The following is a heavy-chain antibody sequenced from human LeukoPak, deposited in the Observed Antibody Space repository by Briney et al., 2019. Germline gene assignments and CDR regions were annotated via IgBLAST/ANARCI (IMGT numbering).Heavy chain of an antibody. D-gene: IGHD2-2*01. J-gene: IGHJ4*02. V-gene: IGHV4-34*01. CDR3: ARMVVVVPAAIDY. CDR2: INHSGST. Sequence: SETLSLTCAVYGGSFSGYYWSWIRQPPGKGLEWIGEINHSGSTNYNPSLKSRVTISVDTSKNQFSLKLSSVTAADMAVYYCARMVVVVPAAIDYWGQGTLVTVSS. CDR1: GGSFSGYY.